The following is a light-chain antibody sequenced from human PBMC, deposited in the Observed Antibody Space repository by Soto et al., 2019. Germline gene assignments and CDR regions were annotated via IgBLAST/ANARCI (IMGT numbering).Light chain of an antibody. CDR2: DTY. Sequence: QSVVTQEPSLTVSPGGTVTLTCASSTGAVTSGHYPYWFQQRPGQVPRTLIYDTYNKQSWTPDRFSGSLLGGKAALTLSGAHPEDEADYYCLLVCTGGRAFGGGTKLTVL. CDR1: TGAVTSGHY. J-gene: IGLJ2*01. CDR3: LLVCTGGRA. V-gene: IGLV7-46*01.